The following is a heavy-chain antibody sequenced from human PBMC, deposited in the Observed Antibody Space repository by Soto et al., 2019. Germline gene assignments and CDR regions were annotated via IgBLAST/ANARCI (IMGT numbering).Heavy chain of an antibody. D-gene: IGHD6-13*01. Sequence: PSQTLSLTCAISGDSVSSNSAAWNWIRQSPSRGLEWLGRTYYRSKWYNDYAVSVKSRITINPDTSKNQFSLQLNSVTPEDTAVYYCARGQKAAEGSYYYYYGMDVWGQGTTVTVSS. CDR1: GDSVSSNSAA. CDR2: TYYRSKWYN. V-gene: IGHV6-1*01. CDR3: ARGQKAAEGSYYYYYGMDV. J-gene: IGHJ6*02.